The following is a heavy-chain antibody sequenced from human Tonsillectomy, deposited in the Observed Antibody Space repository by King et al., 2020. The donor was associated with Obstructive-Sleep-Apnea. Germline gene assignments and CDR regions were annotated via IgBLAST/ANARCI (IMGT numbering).Heavy chain of an antibody. V-gene: IGHV3-7*03. J-gene: IGHJ4*02. CDR3: ARDAMVRGVIIDYYFDC. CDR1: GFDFSNYW. Sequence: VQLVESGGGSVQPGGSLRLSCAASGFDFSNYWMSWVRQAPGKGLEWVANIKQDGSEKYYVDSVKGRFTISRDNAKNSLSLQMNSLRVEDTAVYYCARDAMVRGVIIDYYFDCWGQGTPVTVSS. CDR2: IKQDGSEK. D-gene: IGHD3-10*01.